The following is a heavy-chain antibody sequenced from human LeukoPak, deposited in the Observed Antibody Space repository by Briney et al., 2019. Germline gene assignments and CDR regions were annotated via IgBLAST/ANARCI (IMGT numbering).Heavy chain of an antibody. J-gene: IGHJ6*03. D-gene: IGHD1-1*01. Sequence: GSSVKVSCKASGGTFSSYAISWVRQAPGQGLEWMGGIIPIFGTANYAQKFQGRVTITADESTGTAYMELSSLRSEDTAVYYCARAGTIPYYYYYMDVWGKGTTVTVSS. V-gene: IGHV1-69*01. CDR1: GGTFSSYA. CDR2: IIPIFGTA. CDR3: ARAGTIPYYYYYMDV.